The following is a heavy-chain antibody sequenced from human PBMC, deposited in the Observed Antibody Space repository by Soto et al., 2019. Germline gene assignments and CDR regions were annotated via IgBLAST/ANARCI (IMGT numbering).Heavy chain of an antibody. CDR1: GGSISSGGYY. CDR2: IYYSGST. Sequence: SEPLSLTCTVSGGSISSGGYYWSWIRQHPGKGLEWIGYIYYSGSTYYNPSLKSRVTISVDTSKNQFSLKLSSVTAADTAVYYCARVGPYGDYSGGVYNWFDPWGQATLVTAPQ. CDR3: ARVGPYGDYSGGVYNWFDP. D-gene: IGHD4-17*01. J-gene: IGHJ5*02. V-gene: IGHV4-31*03.